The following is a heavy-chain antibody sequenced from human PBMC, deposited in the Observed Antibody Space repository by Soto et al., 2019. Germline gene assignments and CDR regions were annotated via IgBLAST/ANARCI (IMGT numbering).Heavy chain of an antibody. CDR2: ISYDSSDK. D-gene: IGHD6-19*01. CDR3: ATWGEVAGGIFDY. CDR1: GFTFSNHG. V-gene: IGHV3-30*03. J-gene: IGHJ4*02. Sequence: QVQLVESGGGVVQPGRSLRLSCAASGFTFSNHGMHCVRQAPGKGLEWVAVISYDSSDKYYADSVKGRFTISRDNSKNTLYLQMNSLRLEDTAVYYCATWGEVAGGIFDYWGQGTLVTVSS.